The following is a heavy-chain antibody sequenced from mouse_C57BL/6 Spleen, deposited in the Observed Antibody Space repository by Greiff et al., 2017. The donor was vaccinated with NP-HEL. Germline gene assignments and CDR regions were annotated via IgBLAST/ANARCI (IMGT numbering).Heavy chain of an antibody. J-gene: IGHJ3*01. CDR3: ASSRQLGLPAWFDY. CDR1: GYTFTSYW. D-gene: IGHD3-2*01. CDR2: IDPSDSYT. V-gene: IGHV1-50*01. Sequence: QVQLQQPGAELVKPGASVKLSCKASGYTFTSYWMQWVKQRPGQGLEWMGEIDPSDSYTNYNQKFKGKATLTVDTSSSEAYMQLSILTSEDSAVYYCASSRQLGLPAWFDYWGQGTLVTVSA.